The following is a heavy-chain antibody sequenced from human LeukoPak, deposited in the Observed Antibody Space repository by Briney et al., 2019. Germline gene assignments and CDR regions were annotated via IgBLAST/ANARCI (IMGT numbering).Heavy chain of an antibody. V-gene: IGHV1-8*01. J-gene: IGHJ3*02. CDR3: ARVSGGKGAFDI. D-gene: IGHD4-23*01. Sequence: ASVKVSCKASGYTFTSYDINWVRQATGQGREWIGWMNPNSGNTGYAQKFQGRVTITSNTSISTANMELSSLRSEATAVYYCARVSGGKGAFDIWGQGTMVTVSS. CDR1: GYTFTSYD. CDR2: MNPNSGNT.